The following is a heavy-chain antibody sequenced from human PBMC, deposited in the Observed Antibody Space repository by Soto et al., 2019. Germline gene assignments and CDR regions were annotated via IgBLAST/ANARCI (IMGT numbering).Heavy chain of an antibody. V-gene: IGHV1-3*01. CDR2: INAGNGNT. CDR3: ARVSGWYFLDY. D-gene: IGHD6-19*01. CDR1: GYTFTSYA. Sequence: GASVKVSCKASGYTFTSYAMYWVRQAPGQRLEWMGWINAGNGNTKYSQKFQGRVTFTRDTSASTAYMELSSLRSEDTAVYYCARVSGWYFLDYWGQGTLVTVSS. J-gene: IGHJ4*02.